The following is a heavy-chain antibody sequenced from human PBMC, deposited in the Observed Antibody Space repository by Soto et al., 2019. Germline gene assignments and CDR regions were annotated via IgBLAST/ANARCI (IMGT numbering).Heavy chain of an antibody. J-gene: IGHJ4*02. CDR1: GLTFSSYA. V-gene: IGHV3-23*01. CDR2: ISDSATNT. Sequence: GGSLRLSCAASGLTFSSYAMSWVRQAPGKGLEWVSSISDSATNTYFADSVKGRFTMSRDNSKDTLYLQMNSLRPEDTAVYYCAKGGPRDGYKDFDYWGQGTPVTVSS. D-gene: IGHD5-12*01. CDR3: AKGGPRDGYKDFDY.